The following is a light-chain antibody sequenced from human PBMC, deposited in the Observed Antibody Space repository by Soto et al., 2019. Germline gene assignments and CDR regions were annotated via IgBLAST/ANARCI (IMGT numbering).Light chain of an antibody. Sequence: EIVLTQSPGTLSLSPGERVTLSCRASQSVSSSYLAWYQQKPGQAPRLLIYGASSRATGIPDRFSASGSGTDFTVSISRLEPEDFAVYYCQQYDGSPYTFGQGTKLEIK. CDR2: GAS. CDR3: QQYDGSPYT. CDR1: QSVSSSY. J-gene: IGKJ2*01. V-gene: IGKV3-20*01.